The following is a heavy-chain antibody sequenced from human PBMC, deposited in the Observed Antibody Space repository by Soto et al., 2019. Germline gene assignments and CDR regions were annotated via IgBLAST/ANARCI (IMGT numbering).Heavy chain of an antibody. CDR1: GVSISSGGYS. D-gene: IGHD5-12*01. CDR2: IYHSGST. Sequence: QLQLQESGSGLVKPSQTLSLTCAVSGVSISSGGYSWSWIRQPPWKGLEWIGYIYHSGSTYYNPSLKSRVTISVDRSKNQFSLKLSSVTAADTAVYYCAAGGGLPRYYWGQGTLVTVSS. CDR3: AAGGGLPRYY. V-gene: IGHV4-30-2*01. J-gene: IGHJ4*02.